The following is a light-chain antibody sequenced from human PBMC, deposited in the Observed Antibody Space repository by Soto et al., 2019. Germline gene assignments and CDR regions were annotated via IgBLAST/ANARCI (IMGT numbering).Light chain of an antibody. CDR1: QSISNW. Sequence: DIQMTQSPSTLSASVGDRVTITCRASQSISNWLAWFQQKPGKAPKLLIYDASSLESGVPSRFSGSGSGTEFTLTISSLQPDDFATYYCQQYNSYWWTFGQGTKVEIK. CDR3: QQYNSYWWT. J-gene: IGKJ1*01. CDR2: DAS. V-gene: IGKV1-5*01.